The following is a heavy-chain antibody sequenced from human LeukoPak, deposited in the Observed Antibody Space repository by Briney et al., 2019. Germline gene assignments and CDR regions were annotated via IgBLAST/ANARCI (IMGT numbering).Heavy chain of an antibody. CDR1: GFTFSSYS. Sequence: PGGSLRLSCAASGFTFSSYSMNWVRQAPGKGLEWVSSISSSSSYIYYADSVKGRFTISRDNAKNSLYLQMNSLRAEDTAVYYCARDQGALEAAAGIVWQRDFDHWGQGTLVTVSS. D-gene: IGHD6-13*01. CDR3: ARDQGALEAAAGIVWQRDFDH. J-gene: IGHJ4*02. CDR2: ISSSSSYI. V-gene: IGHV3-21*01.